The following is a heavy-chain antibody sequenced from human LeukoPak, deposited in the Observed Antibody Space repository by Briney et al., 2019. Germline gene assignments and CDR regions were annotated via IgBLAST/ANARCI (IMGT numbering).Heavy chain of an antibody. D-gene: IGHD2-2*01. CDR3: AKDRSSSTSCYGCSSAFDY. V-gene: IGHV3-23*01. CDR2: VSGSGGST. CDR1: GFTFSSYA. Sequence: PGGSLRLSCAASGFTFSSYAMSWVRQAPGKGLEWVSAVSGSGGSTYYADSVKGRFTISRDNSKNRLYLQMNSLRAEDTAVYYCAKDRSSSTSCYGCSSAFDYWGQGTLVTVSS. J-gene: IGHJ4*02.